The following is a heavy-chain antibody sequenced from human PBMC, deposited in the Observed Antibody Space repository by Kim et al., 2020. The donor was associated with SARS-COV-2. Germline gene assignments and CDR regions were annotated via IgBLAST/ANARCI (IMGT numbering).Heavy chain of an antibody. Sequence: GGSLRLSCAASGFTFSSYSMNWVRQAPGKGLEWVSYISSSSSTIYYADSVKGRFTISRDNAKNSLYLQMNSLRDEDTAVYYCAREGSGWYYLYFQHWGQGTLVTVSS. J-gene: IGHJ1*01. CDR2: ISSSSSTI. CDR3: AREGSGWYYLYFQH. CDR1: GFTFSSYS. V-gene: IGHV3-48*02. D-gene: IGHD6-19*01.